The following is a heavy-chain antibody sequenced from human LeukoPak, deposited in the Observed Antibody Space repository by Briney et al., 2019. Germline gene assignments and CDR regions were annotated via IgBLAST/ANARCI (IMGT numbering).Heavy chain of an antibody. CDR1: GFTFNTNA. V-gene: IGHV3-23*01. J-gene: IGHJ4*02. D-gene: IGHD5-12*01. CDR3: AKCGNSGCHLIDY. CDR2: ISGRTGGT. Sequence: PGGSLRLSCAASGFTFNTNAMSWVRQAPGKGLEWVSAISGRTGGTYYADSVKGRFTISRDNSKSTVYLQMDSLRAEDTAVYYCAKCGNSGCHLIDYWGQGTLVTVSS.